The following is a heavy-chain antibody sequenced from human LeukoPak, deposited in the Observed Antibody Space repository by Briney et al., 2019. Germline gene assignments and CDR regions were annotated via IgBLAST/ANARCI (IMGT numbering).Heavy chain of an antibody. V-gene: IGHV3-21*01. CDR2: ISSSSSYI. Sequence: GGSLRLSCAASGFTFSSYSMNWVRQAPGKGLEWVSSISSSSSYIYYADSVKGRFTISRDNAKNSLYLQMNSLRAEDTAVYYCARVVSGYYYGSGRYWDLDYWGQGTLVTVSS. CDR1: GFTFSSYS. CDR3: ARVVSGYYYGSGRYWDLDY. D-gene: IGHD3-10*01. J-gene: IGHJ4*02.